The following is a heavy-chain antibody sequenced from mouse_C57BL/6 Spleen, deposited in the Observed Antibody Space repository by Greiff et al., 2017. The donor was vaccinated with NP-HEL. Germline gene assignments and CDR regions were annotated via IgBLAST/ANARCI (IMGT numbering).Heavy chain of an antibody. Sequence: EVKLMESGGGLVQPGGSLSLSCAASGFTFTDYYMSWVRQPPGKALEWLGFIRNKANGYTTEYSASVKGRFTISRDNSQSILDNQMNALRAEDSATYYSARSSLLYYGSSGYFDVWGTGTTVTVSS. V-gene: IGHV7-3*01. J-gene: IGHJ1*03. CDR2: IRNKANGYTT. CDR1: GFTFTDYY. D-gene: IGHD1-1*01. CDR3: ARSSLLYYGSSGYFDV.